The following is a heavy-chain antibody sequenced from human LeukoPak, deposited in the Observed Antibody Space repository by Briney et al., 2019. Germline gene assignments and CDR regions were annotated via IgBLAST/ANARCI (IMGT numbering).Heavy chain of an antibody. CDR3: ARDKDYGDYVEDY. J-gene: IGHJ4*02. CDR1: GGSFSGYY. CDR2: INHSGST. Sequence: SETLSLTCAVYGGSFSGYYWSWIRQPPGKGLEWIGEINHSGSTNYNPSLKSRVTISVDTSKNQFSLKLSSVTAADTAVYYCARDKDYGDYVEDYWGQGTLVTVSS. D-gene: IGHD4-17*01. V-gene: IGHV4-34*01.